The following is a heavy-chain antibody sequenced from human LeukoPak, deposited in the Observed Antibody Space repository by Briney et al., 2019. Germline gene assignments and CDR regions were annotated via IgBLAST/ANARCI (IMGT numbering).Heavy chain of an antibody. CDR3: ARHSYYYDSSGYFNWFDP. J-gene: IGHJ5*02. CDR1: GGSISRSSYY. D-gene: IGHD3-22*01. Sequence: PETLSLTCTVSGGSISRSSYYWGWIRQPPGKGLEWIGSIYYSGSTYYNPSLKSRVTISVDTSKNQFSLKLSSVTAADTAVYYCARHSYYYDSSGYFNWFDPWGQGTLVTVSS. CDR2: IYYSGST. V-gene: IGHV4-39*01.